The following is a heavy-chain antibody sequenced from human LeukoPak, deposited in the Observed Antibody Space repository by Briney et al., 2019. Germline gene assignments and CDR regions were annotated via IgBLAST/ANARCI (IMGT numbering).Heavy chain of an antibody. D-gene: IGHD4-17*01. Sequence: SETLSLTCTVSGASISYSNYYWGWIRQSPGKGLEWIGTVHYTGNTYYKSSLKSRVTISVDMSKNQFYLKLNSVTAADTAVYYCAKEDVYGEYRYFDYWGQGTLVTVSS. J-gene: IGHJ4*02. V-gene: IGHV4-39*07. CDR1: GASISYSNYY. CDR3: AKEDVYGEYRYFDY. CDR2: VHYTGNT.